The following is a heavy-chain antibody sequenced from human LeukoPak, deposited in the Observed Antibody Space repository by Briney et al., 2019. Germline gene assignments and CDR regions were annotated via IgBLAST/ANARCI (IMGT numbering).Heavy chain of an antibody. V-gene: IGHV1-46*01. D-gene: IGHD5-24*01. J-gene: IGHJ3*02. Sequence: ASVKVSCKASGYTFTNYYIHWVRQAPGQGLEWMGLIKPGGDNTNYAQNFQGRVTMTRDTSASTVYMELSSLRSEDTAIYYCARIRDGYNDAYDIWGQGTVVTVPS. CDR2: IKPGGDNT. CDR1: GYTFTNYY. CDR3: ARIRDGYNDAYDI.